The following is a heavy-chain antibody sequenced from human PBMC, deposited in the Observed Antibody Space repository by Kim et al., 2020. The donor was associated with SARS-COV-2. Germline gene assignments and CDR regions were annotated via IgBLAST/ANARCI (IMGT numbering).Heavy chain of an antibody. Sequence: ASVKVSCKAIGYTFTDYAINWVRQAPGQGLEWMGWINTNNGNPTYAQDFTGRFVFSLDTSVSTALLQISPLEAADTAVYYCVRDRAPFTQNLDYWGQGTLVTVSS. J-gene: IGHJ4*02. CDR2: INTNNGNP. CDR3: VRDRAPFTQNLDY. V-gene: IGHV7-4-1*02. CDR1: GYTFTDYA.